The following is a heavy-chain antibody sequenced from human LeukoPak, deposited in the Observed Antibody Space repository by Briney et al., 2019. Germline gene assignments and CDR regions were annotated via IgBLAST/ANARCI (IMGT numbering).Heavy chain of an antibody. V-gene: IGHV3-30*04. J-gene: IGHJ6*03. CDR1: GFTFSSYA. CDR2: ISYDGSNK. Sequence: GGSLRLSCAASGFTFSSYAMHWVRQAPAKGLEWVAVISYDGSNKYYADSVKGRFTISSDNSKNTLYLQMNSLRAEDTAVYYCARDQRDVRGYCSSTSCPKYYYYYYMDVWGKGTTVTVSS. CDR3: ARDQRDVRGYCSSTSCPKYYYYYYMDV. D-gene: IGHD2-2*01.